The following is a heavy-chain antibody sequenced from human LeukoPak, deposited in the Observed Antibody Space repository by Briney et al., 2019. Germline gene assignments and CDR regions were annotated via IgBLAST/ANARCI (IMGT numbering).Heavy chain of an antibody. D-gene: IGHD3-10*01. CDR1: GFTFSSYA. V-gene: IGHV3-23*01. CDR3: AKDPGKHPYYYMDV. J-gene: IGHJ6*03. Sequence: GGSLRLSCAASGFTFSSYAMSWVRQAPGKGLEWVSTLSGSGGSTYHADSVKGRFSISRDNSKNTLSLRMNSLRAEDTAVYYCAKDPGKHPYYYMDVWGRGTAVTVSS. CDR2: LSGSGGST.